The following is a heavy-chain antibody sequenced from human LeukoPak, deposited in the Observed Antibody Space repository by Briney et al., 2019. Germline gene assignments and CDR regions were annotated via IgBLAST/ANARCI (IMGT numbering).Heavy chain of an antibody. CDR1: GGSISSYY. CDR2: IYYSGST. D-gene: IGHD1-26*01. J-gene: IGHJ3*02. CDR3: ARGGYSGSQSMAFDI. Sequence: PSETLSLTCTVSGGSISSYYWSWIRQPPGKGLEWIGYIYYSGSTNYNPSLKSRVTISVDTSKNQFSLKLSSVTAADTAVYYCARGGYSGSQSMAFDIWGQGTMVTVSS. V-gene: IGHV4-59*01.